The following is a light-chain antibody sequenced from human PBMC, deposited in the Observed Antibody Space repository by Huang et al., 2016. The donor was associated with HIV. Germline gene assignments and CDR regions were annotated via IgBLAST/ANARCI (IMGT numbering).Light chain of an antibody. CDR1: QSVSAY. CDR2: GAS. Sequence: EIVLTQSPATLSLSPGERATLSCRPSQSVSAYLAWYQQKPGQAPRLLIYGASNRATGIPARFSGRGSGTDFTLTISSLEPEDVAVYYCQQRSDWPLTFGGGTKVEIK. CDR3: QQRSDWPLT. V-gene: IGKV3-11*01. J-gene: IGKJ4*01.